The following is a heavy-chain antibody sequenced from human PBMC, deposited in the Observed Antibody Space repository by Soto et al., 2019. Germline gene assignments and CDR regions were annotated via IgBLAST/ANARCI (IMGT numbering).Heavy chain of an antibody. J-gene: IGHJ4*02. CDR3: ARDLGVALATLTLDY. CDR1: GFTFSSYS. D-gene: IGHD2-15*01. V-gene: IGHV3-21*01. CDR2: ITTSSSFR. Sequence: GGSLRLSCAASGFTFSSYSMNWVRQAPGKGLEWVSDITTSSSFRFYADSVKGRFTISRDDAKNSLYLQMNSLRAEDTGVYYCARDLGVALATLTLDYWGQGTLVTVSS.